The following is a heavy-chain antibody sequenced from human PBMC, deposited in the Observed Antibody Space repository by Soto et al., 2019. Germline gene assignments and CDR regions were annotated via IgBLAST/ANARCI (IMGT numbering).Heavy chain of an antibody. CDR2: ISSSSSYI. CDR1: GFTFSSYS. J-gene: IGHJ6*03. CDR3: ARDESTADYYYYYMDV. D-gene: IGHD2-2*01. V-gene: IGHV3-21*01. Sequence: VQLVESGGGLVKPGGSLRLSCAASGFTFSSYSMNWVRQAPGKGLEWVSSISSSSSYIYYADSVKGRFTISRDNAKNSLYLQMNSLRAEDTAVYYCARDESTADYYYYYMDVWGKGTTVTVSS.